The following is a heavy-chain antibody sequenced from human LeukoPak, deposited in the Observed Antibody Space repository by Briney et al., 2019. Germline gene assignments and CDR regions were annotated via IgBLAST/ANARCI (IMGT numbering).Heavy chain of an antibody. CDR2: ISGSGGST. V-gene: IGHV3-23*01. J-gene: IGHJ4*02. CDR3: APSVSSSPYFDY. CDR1: GFTFSSYA. Sequence: GGSLRLSCAASGFTFSSYAMSWVRQAPGRGLEWVSAISGSGGSTYYADSVKGRFTISSDNSKNTLYLQMNSLRAEDTAVYYCAPSVSSSPYFDYWGQGTLVTVSS. D-gene: IGHD6-6*01.